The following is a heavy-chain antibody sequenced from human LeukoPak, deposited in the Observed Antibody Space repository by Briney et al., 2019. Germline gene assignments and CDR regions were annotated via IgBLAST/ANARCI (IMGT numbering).Heavy chain of an antibody. V-gene: IGHV2-70*11. J-gene: IGHJ4*02. D-gene: IGHD5-12*01. CDR1: GFSLSTSGMC. CDR3: ARTRGYSGYGQHDY. CDR2: IDWDDDK. Sequence: ESGPTLVKPTQALTLTCTFSGFSLSTSGMCVSWIRQPPGKALEWLARIDWDDDKYYSTSLKTRLTISKDTSKNQVVLTMTNMDPVDTATYYCARTRGYSGYGQHDYWGQGTLVTVSS.